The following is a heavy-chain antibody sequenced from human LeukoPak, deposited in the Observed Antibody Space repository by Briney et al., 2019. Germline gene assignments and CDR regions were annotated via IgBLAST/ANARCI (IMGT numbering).Heavy chain of an antibody. V-gene: IGHV3-30*18. D-gene: IGHD3-3*01. CDR3: AKSIATISRPSDY. CDR1: GFTFSDYA. CDR2: ISYDGTNK. Sequence: PGRSLRLSCAASGFTFSDYAMHWVRQAPGKGLEWVSSISYDGTNKYYGDSMKGRLIISRDNSQNTVFLQMLSLKAEDTAVYYCAKSIATISRPSDYWGQGALVTVSS. J-gene: IGHJ4*02.